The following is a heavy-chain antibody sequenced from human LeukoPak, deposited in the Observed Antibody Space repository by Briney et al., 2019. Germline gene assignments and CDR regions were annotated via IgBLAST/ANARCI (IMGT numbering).Heavy chain of an antibody. CDR3: ARDLYGYYWFDP. Sequence: SETLSLTCTVSGVSISSSSYYWSWIRQPAGKGLEWIGRIYTSGSSNYNPSLKSRVTISVYTSKNQFSLKLSSVAAADTAVYYCARDLYGYYWFDPWGQGTLVTVSS. D-gene: IGHD5-18*01. CDR2: IYTSGSS. V-gene: IGHV4-61*02. CDR1: GVSISSSSYY. J-gene: IGHJ5*02.